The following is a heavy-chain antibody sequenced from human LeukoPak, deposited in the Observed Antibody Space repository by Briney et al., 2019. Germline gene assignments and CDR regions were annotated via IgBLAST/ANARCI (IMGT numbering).Heavy chain of an antibody. Sequence: PGGSLRLSCAASTVIFRKYWKGWARQAPGKGLEWVANIAHDGSVKWYVDSVKGRFIISRDNARDSLYLQMNGLRVEDTAIYYCAFFVREPQNWGQGTLVTVSS. CDR3: AFFVREPQN. J-gene: IGHJ1*01. CDR1: TVIFRKYW. CDR2: IAHDGSVK. D-gene: IGHD3-10*02. V-gene: IGHV3-7*01.